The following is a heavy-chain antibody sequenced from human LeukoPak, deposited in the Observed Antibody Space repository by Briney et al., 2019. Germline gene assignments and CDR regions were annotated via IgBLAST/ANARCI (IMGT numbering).Heavy chain of an antibody. CDR3: ARVKYDFWSGLHPFDY. CDR1: GYTFTSYG. J-gene: IGHJ4*02. Sequence: ASVKVSCKASGYTFTSYGISWVRQAPGQGLEWMGWISAYNGNTNYAQKLQGRVTMTTDTSTSTAYMELRSLRSDDTAVYYCARVKYDFWSGLHPFDYWGQGTLVTVSS. CDR2: ISAYNGNT. V-gene: IGHV1-18*01. D-gene: IGHD3-3*01.